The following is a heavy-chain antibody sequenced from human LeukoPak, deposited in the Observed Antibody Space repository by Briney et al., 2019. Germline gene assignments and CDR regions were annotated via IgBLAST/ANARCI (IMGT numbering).Heavy chain of an antibody. CDR3: ARHDLGYYYYYMDV. CDR1: GGSVGSYY. J-gene: IGHJ6*03. Sequence: SETLSLTCTVSGGSVGSYYWSWLRQPPGKGLEWIGYIYTSGSTNYNPSLKSRVTISVDTSKNQFSLKLSSVTAADTAVYYCARHDLGYYYYYMDVWGKGTTVTVSS. V-gene: IGHV4-4*09. D-gene: IGHD3-10*01. CDR2: IYTSGST.